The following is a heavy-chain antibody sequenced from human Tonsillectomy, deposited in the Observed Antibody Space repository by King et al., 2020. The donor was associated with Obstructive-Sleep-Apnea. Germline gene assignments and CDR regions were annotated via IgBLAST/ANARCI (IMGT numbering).Heavy chain of an antibody. CDR2: IYYSGST. CDR3: AGDSPSSGAPALNYYYGMDV. J-gene: IGHJ6*02. Sequence: QLQESGPGLVKPSQTLSLTCTVSGGSISSGGYYWSWIRQHPGKGLEWIGYIYYSGSTYYNPSLKSRVTISVDTSKNQFSLKLSSVTAADTAVYYCAGDSPSSGAPALNYYYGMDVWGQGTTVTVSS. V-gene: IGHV4-31*03. D-gene: IGHD6-25*01. CDR1: GGSISSGGYY.